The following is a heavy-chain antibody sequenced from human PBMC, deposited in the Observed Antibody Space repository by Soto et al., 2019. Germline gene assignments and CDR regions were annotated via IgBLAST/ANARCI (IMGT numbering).Heavy chain of an antibody. V-gene: IGHV4-59*01. CDR2: IYYSGST. CDR3: ARDGGYCSGGSCYSPYYYYMDV. Sequence: SETLSLTCTVSGGSISSYYWSWIRQPPGKGLEWIGYIYYSGSTNYNPSLKSRVTISVDTSKNQFSLKLSSVTAADTAVYYCARDGGYCSGGSCYSPYYYYMDVWGKGTTVTVSS. J-gene: IGHJ6*03. CDR1: GGSISSYY. D-gene: IGHD2-15*01.